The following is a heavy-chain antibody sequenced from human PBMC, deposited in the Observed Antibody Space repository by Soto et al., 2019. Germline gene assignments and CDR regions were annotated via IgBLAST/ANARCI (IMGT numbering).Heavy chain of an antibody. CDR1: GGSISSYY. CDR3: ARLSELSQSFDY. V-gene: IGHV4-59*08. Sequence: QVQLQESGPGLVKPSETLSLTCTVSGGSISSYYWSWIRQPPGKGLEWIGYIYYSGSTNYNPSLKSRVTISVDTSKNQFSLKLSSVTAADTAVYYCARLSELSQSFDYWGQGTLVTVSS. J-gene: IGHJ4*02. CDR2: IYYSGST. D-gene: IGHD1-7*01.